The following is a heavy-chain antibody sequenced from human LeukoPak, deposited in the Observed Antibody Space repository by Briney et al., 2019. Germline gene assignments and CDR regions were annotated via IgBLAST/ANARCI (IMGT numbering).Heavy chain of an antibody. CDR3: ASGYTIDY. J-gene: IGHJ4*02. CDR1: GGSFSGYY. V-gene: IGHV4-34*01. Sequence: PSETLSLTCAVYGGSFSGYYWSWIRQPPGKGLEWIGEINHSGSTNDNPSLKSRVTISVDTSKNQFSLKLSSVTAADTAVYYCASGYTIDYWGQGTLVTVSS. CDR2: INHSGST. D-gene: IGHD4-11*01.